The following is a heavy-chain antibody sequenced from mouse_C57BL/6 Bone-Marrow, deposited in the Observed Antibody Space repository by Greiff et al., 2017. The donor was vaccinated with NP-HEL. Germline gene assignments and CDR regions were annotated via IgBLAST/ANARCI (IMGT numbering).Heavy chain of an antibody. V-gene: IGHV5-6*02. J-gene: IGHJ3*01. Sequence: EVKLMESGGDLVKPGGSLKLSCAASGFTFSSYGMSWVRQTPDKRLEWVATISSGGSYTYYPDSVKGRFTISRDNAKNTLYLQMSSLKSADTDMYYCARRWSAWFAYWGQGTLVTVSA. CDR1: GFTFSSYG. CDR2: ISSGGSYT. CDR3: ARRWSAWFAY.